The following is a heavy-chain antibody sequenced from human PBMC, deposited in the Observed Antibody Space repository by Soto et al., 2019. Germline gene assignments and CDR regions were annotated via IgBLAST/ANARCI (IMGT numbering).Heavy chain of an antibody. Sequence: GGSLRLSCAASGFTFSSYAMHWVRQAPGKGREWVAVISYDGSNKYYADSVKGRFTISGDNSKNTLYLQMNSLRAEDTAVYYCASFEVESNTQLWLRPPMDVWGQGTTVTVSS. D-gene: IGHD5-18*01. V-gene: IGHV3-30-3*01. CDR3: ASFEVESNTQLWLRPPMDV. CDR1: GFTFSSYA. J-gene: IGHJ6*02. CDR2: ISYDGSNK.